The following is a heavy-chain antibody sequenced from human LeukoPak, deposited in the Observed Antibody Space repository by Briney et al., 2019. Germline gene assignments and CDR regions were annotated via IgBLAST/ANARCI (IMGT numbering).Heavy chain of an antibody. J-gene: IGHJ4*02. D-gene: IGHD4-17*01. V-gene: IGHV3-48*02. CDR3: ASDKDYGFDD. CDR2: VNTGSGTV. CDR1: GFTLSSYT. Sequence: RGSLSISPADPGFTLSSYTMNWGRQAPGKGREWLSYVNTGSGTVFYAEAKKGRFIIIKDNAKITLYLQINSLGDENTADYCGASDKDYGFDDWGQGILVTVSS.